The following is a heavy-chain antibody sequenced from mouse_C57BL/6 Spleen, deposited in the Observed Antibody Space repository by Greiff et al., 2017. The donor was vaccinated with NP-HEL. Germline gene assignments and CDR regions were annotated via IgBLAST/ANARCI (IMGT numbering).Heavy chain of an antibody. CDR3: ARENLARDYAMDY. D-gene: IGHD3-1*01. CDR2: ISYDGSN. Sequence: VQLKESGPGLVKPSQSLSLTCSVTGYSITSGYYWNWIRQFPGNKLEWMGYISYDGSNNYNPSLKNRISITRDTSKNQFFLKLNSVTTEDTATYYCARENLARDYAMDYWGQGTSVTVSS. J-gene: IGHJ4*01. V-gene: IGHV3-6*01. CDR1: GYSITSGYY.